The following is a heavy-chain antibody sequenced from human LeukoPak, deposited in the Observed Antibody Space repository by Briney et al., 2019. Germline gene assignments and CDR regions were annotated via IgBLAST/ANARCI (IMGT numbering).Heavy chain of an antibody. J-gene: IGHJ5*02. CDR2: IYYSGST. D-gene: IGHD6-13*01. CDR1: GGSISSSSYY. V-gene: IGHV4-39*07. CDR3: ATTTPPSYYSSSRYRVP. Sequence: SETLSLTCTVSGGSISSSSYYWGWIRQPPGKGLEWIGSIYYSGSTYYNPSLKSRVTISVDTSKNQFSLKLSSVTAADTAVYYCATTTPPSYYSSSRYRVPWGQGTLVTVSS.